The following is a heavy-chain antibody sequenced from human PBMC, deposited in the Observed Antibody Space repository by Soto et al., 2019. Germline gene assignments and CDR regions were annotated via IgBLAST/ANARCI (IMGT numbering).Heavy chain of an antibody. CDR1: GFSFSYYA. CDR2: ISYDGSNK. D-gene: IGHD4-17*01. CDR3: AKTGRDYGDSPNDY. J-gene: IGHJ4*02. V-gene: IGHV3-30*18. Sequence: QVQLGESGGGVVQPGRSLRLSCAASGFSFSYYAMHWVRRAPGKGLEWVALISYDGSNKFYADSVKGRFTISRDNSKNTLYLQMNGLRTEDTAVYYCAKTGRDYGDSPNDYWGQGTLVTVSS.